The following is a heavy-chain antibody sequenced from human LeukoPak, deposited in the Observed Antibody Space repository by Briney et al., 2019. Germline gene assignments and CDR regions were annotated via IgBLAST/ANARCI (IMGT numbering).Heavy chain of an antibody. Sequence: GGSLRFSCAASGFTFSSYAMHWVRQAPGKGLEWVAVISYDGSNKYYADSVKGRFTISRDNSKNTLYLQMNSLRAEDTAVYYCEETQSDYWGQGTLVTVSS. CDR3: EETQSDY. CDR2: ISYDGSNK. J-gene: IGHJ4*02. CDR1: GFTFSSYA. D-gene: IGHD6-19*01. V-gene: IGHV3-30*01.